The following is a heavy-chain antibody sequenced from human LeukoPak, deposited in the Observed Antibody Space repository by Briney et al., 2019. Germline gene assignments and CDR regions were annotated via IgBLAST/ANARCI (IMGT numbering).Heavy chain of an antibody. CDR1: GFTFSNYG. D-gene: IGHD4-17*01. V-gene: IGHV3-30*02. J-gene: IGHJ6*03. Sequence: GGSLRLSCAASGFTFSNYGMYWVRQAPGKGLEWVAFIRYDGTNKWYADSVKGRFTISRDNSKNMLYLQMNSLRAEDTAVYHCAKDRDYGDYPSAYYYYMDVWGKGTTVTVSS. CDR2: IRYDGTNK. CDR3: AKDRDYGDYPSAYYYYMDV.